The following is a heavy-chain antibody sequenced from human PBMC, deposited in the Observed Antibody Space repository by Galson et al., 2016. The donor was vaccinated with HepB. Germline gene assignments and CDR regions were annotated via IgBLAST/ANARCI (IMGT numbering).Heavy chain of an antibody. CDR1: GGTFSIFA. Sequence: SVKVSCKASGGTFSIFAISWVRQAPGQGLEWMGGIIPIFGVANYAQKFQGRLTITADKSTTTAYMELSRLRYEDTAVYYCARSEEYKSYYYYMDVWGKGTTVTVSS. V-gene: IGHV1-69*10. CDR3: ARSEEYKSYYYYMDV. CDR2: IIPIFGVA. D-gene: IGHD1-1*01. J-gene: IGHJ6*03.